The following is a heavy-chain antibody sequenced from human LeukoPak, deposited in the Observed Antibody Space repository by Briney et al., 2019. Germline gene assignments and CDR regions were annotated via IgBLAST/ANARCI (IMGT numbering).Heavy chain of an antibody. Sequence: GGSLRLSCAASGFTFSRYWMSWVRQVPGKGLEWVANIKQDGSEIHYADSVRGRFTISRDNAKNSLYLQMNSLRAVDTAVYYCARDLPRSNIVVVPAAGYYGMDVWGQGTTVTVSS. CDR3: ARDLPRSNIVVVPAAGYYGMDV. D-gene: IGHD2-2*01. J-gene: IGHJ6*02. V-gene: IGHV3-7*01. CDR2: IKQDGSEI. CDR1: GFTFSRYW.